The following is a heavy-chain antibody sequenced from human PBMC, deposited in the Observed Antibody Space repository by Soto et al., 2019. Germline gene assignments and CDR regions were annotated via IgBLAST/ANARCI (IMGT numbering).Heavy chain of an antibody. Sequence: QVQLQESGPGLVKPSQTLSLTCTVSGGSITSSGYYWSWIRQHPGEGLEWIGFTSNSGSTSYNPSLKSRVTISVDTSSNQFSLXLXXXXXXXXXXXXXXXXXXSTKVDYWGQGTLVTVSP. V-gene: IGHV4-31*03. CDR3: XXXXXXSTKVDY. CDR1: GGSITSSGYY. D-gene: IGHD2-2*01. CDR2: TSNSGST. J-gene: IGHJ4*02.